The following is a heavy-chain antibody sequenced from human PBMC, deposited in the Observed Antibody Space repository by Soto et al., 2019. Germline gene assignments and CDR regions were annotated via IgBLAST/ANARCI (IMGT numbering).Heavy chain of an antibody. CDR1: GGSMKSYD. D-gene: IGHD3-16*01. V-gene: IGHV4-59*01. CDR2: IYYSGST. CDR3: ARDHGVYYIWGRGGAFEI. Sequence: ASETLSLTCTVCGGSMKSYDWSWIRQPPGKGLEWIGYIYYSGSTNYNPSLKSRVTISVDTSKNQFSLKLSSVTAADTAVYYCARDHGVYYIWGRGGAFEIWGQGTMVPVS. J-gene: IGHJ3*02.